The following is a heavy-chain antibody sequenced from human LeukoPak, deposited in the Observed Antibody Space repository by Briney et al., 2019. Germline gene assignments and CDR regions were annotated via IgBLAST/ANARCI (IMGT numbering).Heavy chain of an antibody. CDR3: ATFDYFGSGGLFDC. V-gene: IGHV3-21*01. CDR2: ISSGSSYI. J-gene: IGHJ4*02. Sequence: GGSLRLSCAASGFTFSSYSMNWVRQAPGKGLEWVSSISSGSSYIYYADSVKGRFTISRDNAKNSLYLRMNSLRAEDTAVYYCATFDYFGSGGLFDCWGQGTLVTVSS. CDR1: GFTFSSYS. D-gene: IGHD3-10*01.